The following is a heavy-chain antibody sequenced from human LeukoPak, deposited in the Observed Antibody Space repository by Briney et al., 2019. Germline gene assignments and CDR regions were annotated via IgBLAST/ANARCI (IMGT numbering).Heavy chain of an antibody. CDR1: GFTFGDYA. V-gene: IGHV3-49*03. CDR2: IRSKAYGGTT. CDR3: TPEYTYYYDSSGYHY. J-gene: IGHJ4*02. D-gene: IGHD3-22*01. Sequence: GRSLRLSCTASGFTFGDYAMSWFRQAPGKGLEWVGFIRSKAYGGTTEYAASVKGRFTISRDDSKSIAYLQMNSLKTEDTAVYYCTPEYTYYYDSSGYHYWGQGTLVTVSS.